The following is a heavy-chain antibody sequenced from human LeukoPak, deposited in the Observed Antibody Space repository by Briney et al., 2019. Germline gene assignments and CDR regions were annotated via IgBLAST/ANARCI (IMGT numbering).Heavy chain of an antibody. V-gene: IGHV5-51*01. CDR2: IYPGDSDT. D-gene: IGHD3-22*01. Sequence: RGESLKISCKGSGYSFTSYWIGWVRQMPGKGLEWMGIIYPGDSDTRYSPSLQGQVTISADKSISTAYLQWSSLKASDTAMYYCARLDYYDSSGYYANYFDYWGQGTLVTVSS. J-gene: IGHJ4*02. CDR1: GYSFTSYW. CDR3: ARLDYYDSSGYYANYFDY.